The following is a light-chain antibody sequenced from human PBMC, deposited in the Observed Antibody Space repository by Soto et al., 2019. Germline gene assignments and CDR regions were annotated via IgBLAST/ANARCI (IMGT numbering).Light chain of an antibody. CDR3: QQYGSSHWT. CDR1: QYIASN. J-gene: IGKJ1*01. Sequence: EIVMTQSPATLSVSPGERATLSCRASQYIASNLAWYQQKPGQAPRLLILGASTRATGIPARFSGSGSGTEFTLTINSLQSEDFAVYYCQQYGSSHWTFGQGTKVDI. CDR2: GAS. V-gene: IGKV3-15*01.